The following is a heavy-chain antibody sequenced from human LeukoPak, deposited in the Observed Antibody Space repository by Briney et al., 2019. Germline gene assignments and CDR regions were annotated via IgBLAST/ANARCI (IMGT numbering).Heavy chain of an antibody. Sequence: PSETLSLTCTVSGGSISSSSYYWGWIRQPPGKGLEWIGSIYYSGSTYYNPSLKSRVTISVDTSKNQFSLKLSSVTAADTAVYYCARLPPPRITMVRGVIIGGGIDYWGQGTLVTVSS. CDR2: IYYSGST. J-gene: IGHJ4*02. D-gene: IGHD3-10*01. V-gene: IGHV4-39*01. CDR3: ARLPPPRITMVRGVIIGGGIDY. CDR1: GGSISSSSYY.